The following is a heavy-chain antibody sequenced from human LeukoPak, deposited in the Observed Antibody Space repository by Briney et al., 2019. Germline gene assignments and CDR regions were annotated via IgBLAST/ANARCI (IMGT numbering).Heavy chain of an antibody. CDR3: ARDDGEGNTFDF. D-gene: IGHD7-27*01. Sequence: SEALSLTCTVSGVSISSYYWTGIRQPPGKGLEWIGYIFYTGSTNYNPSLKSRVTISIDTSKNQFSLKLSSVTAADTAVYYCARDDGEGNTFDFWGQGTMVTVSS. J-gene: IGHJ3*01. CDR2: IFYTGST. V-gene: IGHV4-59*01. CDR1: GVSISSYY.